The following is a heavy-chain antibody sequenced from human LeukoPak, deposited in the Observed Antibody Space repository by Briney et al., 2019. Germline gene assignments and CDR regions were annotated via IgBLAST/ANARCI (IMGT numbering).Heavy chain of an antibody. V-gene: IGHV4-30-2*02. Sequence: PSQTLSLTCAVSGGSISSGGYSWSWIRQPPGKGLEWIGYIYHSGSTYYNPSLKSRVTISVDTSKNQFSLKLSSVTAADTAVYYCASGYYDSSGYYPLDHWGQGTLVTVSS. CDR2: IYHSGST. J-gene: IGHJ4*02. CDR1: GGSISSGGYS. CDR3: ASGYYDSSGYYPLDH. D-gene: IGHD3-22*01.